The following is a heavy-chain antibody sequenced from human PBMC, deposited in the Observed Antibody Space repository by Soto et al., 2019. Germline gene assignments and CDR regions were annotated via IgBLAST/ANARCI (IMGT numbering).Heavy chain of an antibody. J-gene: IGHJ3*02. D-gene: IGHD4-17*01. V-gene: IGHV2-5*02. CDR3: AQIITVTPAGDAFDI. CDR2: IYWDDDK. CDR1: GFSLSTSGVG. Sequence: QITLKESGPTLVKPTQTLTLTCTFSGFSLSTSGVGVGWIRQPPGKALEWLALIYWDDDKRYSPSLKSRLTITKDTSKNQVVLTMTNMDPVEPATYYCAQIITVTPAGDAFDIWGQGTMVTVSS.